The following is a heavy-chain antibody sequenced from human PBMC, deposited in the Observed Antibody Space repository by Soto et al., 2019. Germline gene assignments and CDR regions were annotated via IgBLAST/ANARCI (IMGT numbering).Heavy chain of an antibody. CDR3: ARNRVGISWYADY. CDR2: IYHSGST. Sequence: QLQLQESGSGLVKPSETLSLTCSVSGGPISSGGYSWSWIRQPPGKGLEWIGYIYHSGSTHYNPSLKSRVTISVDRSKNQFSLKLTSVTAADTAVYYCARNRVGISWYADYWGRGTRVTVSS. J-gene: IGHJ4*02. D-gene: IGHD6-13*01. CDR1: GGPISSGGYS. V-gene: IGHV4-30-2*01.